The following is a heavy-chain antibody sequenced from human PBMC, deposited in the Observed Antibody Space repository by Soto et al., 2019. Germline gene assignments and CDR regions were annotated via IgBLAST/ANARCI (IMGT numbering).Heavy chain of an antibody. CDR1: GGSVSSGSYY. J-gene: IGHJ4*02. CDR2: IYYSGST. V-gene: IGHV4-61*01. D-gene: IGHD3-22*01. CDR3: ARVRSSGDSLGY. Sequence: SETLSLTCTVSGGSVSSGSYYWSWIRQPPGKGLEWIGYIYYSGSTNYNPSLKSRVTISVDTSKNQFSLKLSSVTAADTAVYYCARVRSSGDSLGYWGQGTLVTVSS.